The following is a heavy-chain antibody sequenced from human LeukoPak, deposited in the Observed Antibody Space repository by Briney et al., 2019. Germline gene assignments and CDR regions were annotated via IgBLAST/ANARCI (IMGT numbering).Heavy chain of an antibody. J-gene: IGHJ4*02. CDR1: GGSISSYY. CDR3: ARQAPPPTYYDILTAREYDY. V-gene: IGHV4-4*07. CDR2: IYTSGST. D-gene: IGHD3-9*01. Sequence: SETLSLTCTVSGGSISSYYWSWIRQPAGKGLEWIGRIYTSGSTNYNPSLKSRVTMSVDTSKNQFSLKLSSVTAADTAVYYRARQAPPPTYYDILTAREYDYWGQGTLVTVSS.